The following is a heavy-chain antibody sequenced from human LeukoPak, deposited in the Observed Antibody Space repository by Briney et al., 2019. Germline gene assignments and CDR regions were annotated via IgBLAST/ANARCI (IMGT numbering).Heavy chain of an antibody. V-gene: IGHV4-39*01. J-gene: IGHJ4*02. CDR1: GGSISSSSYY. CDR3: ARRFAVTYYFDY. CDR2: IYYSGST. Sequence: SETLSLTCTVSGGSISSSSYYWGWIRQPPGKGLEWIGNIYYSGSTYYNPSLKSRVTISVDTSKNQFSLKLSSVTAADTAVYYCARRFAVTYYFDYWGQGTLVTVSS.